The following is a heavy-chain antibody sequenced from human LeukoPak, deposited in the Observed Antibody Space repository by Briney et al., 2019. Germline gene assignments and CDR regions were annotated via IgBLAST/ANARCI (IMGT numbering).Heavy chain of an antibody. CDR1: GFTFSSYA. D-gene: IGHD1-26*01. CDR3: AKGPWDLPHAFDI. CDR2: MSGSGSIT. J-gene: IGHJ3*02. V-gene: IGHV3-23*01. Sequence: SGGSLRLSCAASGFTFSSYAMSWVRQAPGKGLECVSTMSGSGSITRYADSVKGRFIISRDNSKNTLYLQMNSLRAEDTAIYYCAKGPWDLPHAFDIWGLGTMATVSS.